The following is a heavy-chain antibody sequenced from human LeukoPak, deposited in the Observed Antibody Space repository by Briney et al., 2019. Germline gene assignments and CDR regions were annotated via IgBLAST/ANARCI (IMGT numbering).Heavy chain of an antibody. V-gene: IGHV3-74*01. Sequence: QPGGSLRLSCAASGFTFSSYWMHWVRQAPGKGLVWVSRINSDGSSTSYADSVKGRFTISRDNAKNTLYLQMNSLRAEDTAVYYCARDPLYNWNYYYNGMDVWGQGTTVTVSS. D-gene: IGHD1-20*01. CDR1: GFTFSSYW. CDR2: INSDGSST. CDR3: ARDPLYNWNYYYNGMDV. J-gene: IGHJ6*02.